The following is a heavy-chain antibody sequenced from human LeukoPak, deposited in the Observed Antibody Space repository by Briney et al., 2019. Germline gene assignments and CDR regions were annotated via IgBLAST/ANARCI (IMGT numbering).Heavy chain of an antibody. D-gene: IGHD6-19*01. CDR1: GGSISSSNW. CDR2: IYHSGST. V-gene: IGHV4-4*02. CDR3: ARGLDSSGWSAEYFQH. J-gene: IGHJ1*01. Sequence: PSETLSLTCAVSGGSISSSNWWSWVRQPPGKGLEWIGEIYHSGSTNYNPSLKSRVTISVDKSKNQFSLKLSSVTAADTAVYYCARGLDSSGWSAEYFQHWGQGTLVTVSS.